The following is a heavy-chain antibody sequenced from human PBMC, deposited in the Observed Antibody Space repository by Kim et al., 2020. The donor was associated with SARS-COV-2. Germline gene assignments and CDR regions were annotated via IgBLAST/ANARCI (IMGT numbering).Heavy chain of an antibody. D-gene: IGHD5-12*01. V-gene: IGHV3-23*01. J-gene: IGHJ3*02. CDR3: AACRGFNLGASDI. Sequence: YADSVKGRFTISRDSFKNTLYLQMNSLRAEDTAVYYCAACRGFNLGASDIWGQGTMVTVSS.